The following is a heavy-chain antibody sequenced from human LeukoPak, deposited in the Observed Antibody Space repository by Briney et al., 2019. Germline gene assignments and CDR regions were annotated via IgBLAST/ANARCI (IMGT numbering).Heavy chain of an antibody. J-gene: IGHJ5*02. CDR3: ARATNGSGINWFDP. D-gene: IGHD3-10*01. CDR2: IYSGGST. Sequence: GGSLRLSCAASGFTVSSNYMSWVRQAPGKGLEWVSVIYSGGSTYYADSVKGRFTISRDNSKNTLYLQMNSLRAEDTAVYYCARATNGSGINWFDPWGQGTLVTVSS. CDR1: GFTVSSNY. V-gene: IGHV3-53*01.